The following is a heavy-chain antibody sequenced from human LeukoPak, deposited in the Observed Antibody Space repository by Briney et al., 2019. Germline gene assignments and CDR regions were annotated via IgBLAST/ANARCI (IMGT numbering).Heavy chain of an antibody. D-gene: IGHD2-21*01. CDR3: ARGRWGYFRYYYYYMDV. CDR2: IYYSGST. V-gene: IGHV4-39*07. J-gene: IGHJ6*03. Sequence: PSETLSLTCTVSGGSISSSSYYWGWIRQPPGKGLEWIGSIYYSGSTYYNPSLKSRVTISVDTSKNQFSLKLSSVTAADTAVYYCARGRWGYFRYYYYYMDVWGKGTTVTVSS. CDR1: GGSISSSSYY.